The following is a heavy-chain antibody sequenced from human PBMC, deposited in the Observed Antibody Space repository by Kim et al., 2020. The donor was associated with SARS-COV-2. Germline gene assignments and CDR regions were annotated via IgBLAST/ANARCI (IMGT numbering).Heavy chain of an antibody. J-gene: IGHJ4*01. Sequence: GGSLRLSCAASGFTFSSYSMTWVRQAPGKGLEWVSYIISSSIDTYYADSVKGRFTISRDNSKNSLYLQMNSLRAEDTAVYYCARDSGDHGSHSYFQYWG. D-gene: IGHD1-26*01. CDR3: ARDSGDHGSHSYFQY. CDR1: GFTFSSYS. V-gene: IGHV3-21*01. CDR2: IISSSIDT.